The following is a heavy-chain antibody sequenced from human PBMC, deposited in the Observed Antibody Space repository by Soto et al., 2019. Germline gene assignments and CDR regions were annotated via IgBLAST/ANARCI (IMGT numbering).Heavy chain of an antibody. V-gene: IGHV4-39*01. Sequence: SETLSLTCTVSGGSISGYYWTWIRQPPGKGLEWVGSLFYGGTTDYNPSLKSRLTMSLDTSKNHFSLKLRSVTAADTAVYYCARHRGPAPVYWGQGTLVTVSS. D-gene: IGHD3-10*01. CDR1: GGSISGYY. J-gene: IGHJ4*02. CDR2: LFYGGTT. CDR3: ARHRGPAPVY.